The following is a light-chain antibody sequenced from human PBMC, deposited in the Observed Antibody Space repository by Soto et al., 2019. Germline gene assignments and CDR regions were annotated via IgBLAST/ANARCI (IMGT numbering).Light chain of an antibody. CDR3: SSYTSISTLV. CDR1: NSDVGGYKY. Sequence: QSVLAQPAAVSGSLGQSITISCTGSNSDVGGYKYVSWYQQYPGKAPKLIIYEVNIRPSGVSNRFSGSKSGNTASLTISGLQAEDEADYYCSSYTSISTLVFGGGTKLTVL. V-gene: IGLV2-14*03. J-gene: IGLJ3*02. CDR2: EVN.